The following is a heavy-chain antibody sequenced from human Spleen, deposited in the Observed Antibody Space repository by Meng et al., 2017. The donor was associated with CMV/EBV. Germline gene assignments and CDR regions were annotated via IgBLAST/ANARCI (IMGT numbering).Heavy chain of an antibody. CDR3: ARGRDNVILGAYCYGVDV. J-gene: IGHJ6*02. Sequence: GESLKISCEGSGSTLSSYWMNWVRRAPGQGLEWVANINEYGSRTNYVDSVKGRFTISRDNPKNSVYLQMNSLRDEDTAVYYCARGRDNVILGAYCYGVDVWGPGTTVTVSS. CDR2: INEYGSRT. D-gene: IGHD2-15*01. V-gene: IGHV3-7*01. CDR1: GSTLSSYW.